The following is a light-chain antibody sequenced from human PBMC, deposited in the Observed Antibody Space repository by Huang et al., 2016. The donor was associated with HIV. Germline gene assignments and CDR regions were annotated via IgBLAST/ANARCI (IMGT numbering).Light chain of an antibody. J-gene: IGKJ1*01. CDR1: QNVWRD. CDR3: QQRRNWPWT. V-gene: IGKV3-11*01. CDR2: DAS. Sequence: EIALTQSPATLSLSPGERATLSCRASQNVWRDLAWYQHKPGQAPRLLVYDASNRANGIPARVSGSGAGTDFTLTIGSLDPADVAVYYCQQRRNWPWTFGQGTKVEIK.